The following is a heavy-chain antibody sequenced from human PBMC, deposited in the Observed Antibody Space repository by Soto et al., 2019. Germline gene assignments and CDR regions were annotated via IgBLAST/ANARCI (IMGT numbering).Heavy chain of an antibody. CDR1: GYTFTSYD. Sequence: ASVKVSCKASGYTFTSYDINWVRQATGQGLEWMGWMNPNSGNTGYAQKFQGRVTMTRDTSISTAYMELSSLRSEDTAVYYCARGWSRIVLVPAAPEINFDFWGQGTLVTISS. J-gene: IGHJ4*02. CDR3: ARGWSRIVLVPAAPEINFDF. V-gene: IGHV1-8*01. D-gene: IGHD2-2*01. CDR2: MNPNSGNT.